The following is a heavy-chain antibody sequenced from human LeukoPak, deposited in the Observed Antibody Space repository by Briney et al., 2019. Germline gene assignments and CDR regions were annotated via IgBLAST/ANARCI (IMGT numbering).Heavy chain of an antibody. CDR3: ARRPQMYSSSWVDY. D-gene: IGHD6-13*01. J-gene: IGHJ4*02. CDR2: INHSGST. Sequence: PSETLSLTCAVYGGSFSGYYWSWIRQPPGKGLEWIGEINHSGSTNYNPSLKSRVTISVDTSKNQFSLKLSSVTAADTAVYYCARRPQMYSSSWVDYWGQGTLVTVSS. V-gene: IGHV4-34*01. CDR1: GGSFSGYY.